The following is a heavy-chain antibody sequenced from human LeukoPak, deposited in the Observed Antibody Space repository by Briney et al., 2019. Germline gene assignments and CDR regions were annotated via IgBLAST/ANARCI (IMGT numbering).Heavy chain of an antibody. CDR1: GYTFTGYY. D-gene: IGHD3-22*01. J-gene: IGHJ3*02. V-gene: IGHV1-2*02. CDR2: INPNSGGT. CDR3: ARDTDSSGYYYDAFDI. Sequence: GASVKVSCKASGYTFTGYYMHWVRQAPGQGLEWMGWINPNSGGTNYAQKFQGRVTMTRDTSNSTAYMELSRLRSDDTAVYYCARDTDSSGYYYDAFDIWGQGTMVTVSS.